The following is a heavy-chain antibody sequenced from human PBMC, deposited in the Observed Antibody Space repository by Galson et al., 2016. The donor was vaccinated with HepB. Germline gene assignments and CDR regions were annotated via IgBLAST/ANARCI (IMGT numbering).Heavy chain of an antibody. V-gene: IGHV3-48*02. CDR1: GFTFNRYS. Sequence: SLRLSCAASGFTFNRYSMNWVRQAPGKGPEWLSYISDTSNTIYYADSVKGRFTISRDNARNSLYLQMNSLRDEDSGVYYCVRDGLSVSGTYRLWLSWFDPWGQGALVTVSS. J-gene: IGHJ5*02. CDR2: ISDTSNTI. CDR3: VRDGLSVSGTYRLWLSWFDP. D-gene: IGHD1-7*01.